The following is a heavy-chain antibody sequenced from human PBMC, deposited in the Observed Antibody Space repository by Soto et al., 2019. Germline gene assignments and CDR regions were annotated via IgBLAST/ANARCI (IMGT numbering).Heavy chain of an antibody. V-gene: IGHV3-74*01. Sequence: EVQLVESGGGLVQPGGSLRLSCAASGFTFSSFWMHWVRQAPGEGLVWVSRINSDGSNTNYADSVKGRFTISRDNAKNSLYLKMNSLGAEDTAVYYCARGGVPAAMSYWGQGTLVTVSS. D-gene: IGHD2-2*01. CDR2: INSDGSNT. J-gene: IGHJ4*02. CDR1: GFTFSSFW. CDR3: ARGGVPAAMSY.